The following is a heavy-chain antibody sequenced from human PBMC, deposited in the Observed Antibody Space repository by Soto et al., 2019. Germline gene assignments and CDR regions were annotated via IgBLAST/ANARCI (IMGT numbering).Heavy chain of an antibody. D-gene: IGHD6-19*01. J-gene: IGHJ6*02. CDR3: ARLTSSGWSYYYGMDV. V-gene: IGHV6-1*01. Sequence: QVLLQQSGPGLVKPSQTLSLTCAISGDSVSSNSALWNWIRQSPSRGLEWLGRTFYTSKWYNDYAVSVKSRLTIHADTSKNQFSLQLTSVTPEDTAVYYCARLTSSGWSYYYGMDVWGLGTTVTVSS. CDR2: TFYTSKWYN. CDR1: GDSVSSNSAL.